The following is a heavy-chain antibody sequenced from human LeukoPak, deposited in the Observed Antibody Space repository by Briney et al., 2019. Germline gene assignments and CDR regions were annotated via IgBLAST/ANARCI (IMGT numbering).Heavy chain of an antibody. CDR3: ARHEGYCSSTSCYGGFDY. V-gene: IGHV4-59*08. CDR2: IYYSGST. D-gene: IGHD2-2*01. CDR1: GGSLSSYY. Sequence: SETLSLTCTVSGGSLSSYYWSWIRQPPRKGLEWIGYIYYSGSTNYNPSLKSRVTISVDTSKNQFSLKLSSVTAADTAVYYCARHEGYCSSTSCYGGFDYWGQGTLVTVSS. J-gene: IGHJ4*02.